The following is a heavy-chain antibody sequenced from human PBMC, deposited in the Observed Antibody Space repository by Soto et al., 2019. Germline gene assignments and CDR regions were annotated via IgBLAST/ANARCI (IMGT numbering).Heavy chain of an antibody. CDR2: NSAYNGNT. J-gene: IGHJ4*02. CDR1: GYTFTSYG. CDR3: AIDWEGAMVTFVDY. Sequence: ASVKVSCKASGYTFTSYGISWVRQAPGQGLEWMGWNSAYNGNTNYAQKPQGRVTMTTATSTSTAYMELRSLRSDDTAVYYCAIDWEGAMVTFVDYWGQGTLVTVFS. V-gene: IGHV1-18*01. D-gene: IGHD5-18*01.